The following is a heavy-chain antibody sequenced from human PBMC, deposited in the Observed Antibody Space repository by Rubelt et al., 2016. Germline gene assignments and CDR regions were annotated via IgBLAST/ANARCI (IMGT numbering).Heavy chain of an antibody. D-gene: IGHD1-26*01. CDR1: GGSFSGYY. J-gene: IGHJ4*02. CDR2: INHSGST. Sequence: QVQLQQWGAGLLKPSETLSLTCAVYGGSFSGYYWSWIRQPPGKGLEWIGEINHSGSTNYNPSLKSRVTISVDTSKNQFSLKLSSVTAADTAVYYCARHDTGSFLFDFWGQGTPVTVSS. V-gene: IGHV4-34*01. CDR3: ARHDTGSFLFDF.